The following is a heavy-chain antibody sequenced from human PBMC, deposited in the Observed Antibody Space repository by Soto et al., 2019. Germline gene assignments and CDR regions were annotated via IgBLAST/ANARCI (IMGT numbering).Heavy chain of an antibody. CDR1: GFTFSNYA. CDR2: INSSGGTT. D-gene: IGHD6-13*01. J-gene: IGHJ4*02. CDR3: AKEGSITAALDY. Sequence: GSLRLSCAASGFTFSNYAVSWVRQAPGKGLEWVSGINSSGGTTYYADSVKGRLTISRDNSKNTLYLQMHSLRAEDTAVYFCAKEGSITAALDYWGQGTLVTVSS. V-gene: IGHV3-23*01.